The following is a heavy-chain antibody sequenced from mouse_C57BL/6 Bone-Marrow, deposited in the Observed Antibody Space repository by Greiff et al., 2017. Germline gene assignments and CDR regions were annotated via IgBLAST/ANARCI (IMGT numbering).Heavy chain of an antibody. J-gene: IGHJ2*01. CDR3: ASTDYYGSSLDY. CDR2: IDPANGNT. D-gene: IGHD1-1*01. Sequence: EVKLVESVAELVRPGASVKLSCTASGFNIKNTYMHWVKQRPEQGLEWIGRIDPANGNTKYAPKFQGKATITADTSSNTAYLQLSSLTSEDTAIYYCASTDYYGSSLDYWGQGTTLTVSS. CDR1: GFNIKNTY. V-gene: IGHV14-3*01.